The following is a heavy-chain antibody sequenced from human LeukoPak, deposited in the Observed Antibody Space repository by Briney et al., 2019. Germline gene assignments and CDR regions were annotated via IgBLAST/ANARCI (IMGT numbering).Heavy chain of an antibody. V-gene: IGHV1-69*13. CDR3: AKELYGSGRVC. J-gene: IGHJ4*02. CDR2: IIPIFGTA. Sequence: SVKVSCKASGYTFTSYGISWVRQAPGQGLEWVGGIIPIFGTANYAQKFQGRVTITADESTSTAYMELSSLRSEDTAVYYCAKELYGSGRVCWGQGTLVTVSS. CDR1: GYTFTSYG. D-gene: IGHD3-10*01.